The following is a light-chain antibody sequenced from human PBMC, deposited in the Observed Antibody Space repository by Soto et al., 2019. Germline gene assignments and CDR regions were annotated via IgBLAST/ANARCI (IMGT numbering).Light chain of an antibody. CDR3: QQCARFPLA. V-gene: IGKV1-12*01. Sequence: DIQVTQSPPSVSASVGDRVTITCRASQDVGVYLAWYQQKPGTAPKLLISAASTLPVGVPARFSGSGSGTDFTLTISSLEPEDSATYFCQQCARFPLAFGGGTEVEIK. CDR1: QDVGVY. J-gene: IGKJ4*01. CDR2: AAS.